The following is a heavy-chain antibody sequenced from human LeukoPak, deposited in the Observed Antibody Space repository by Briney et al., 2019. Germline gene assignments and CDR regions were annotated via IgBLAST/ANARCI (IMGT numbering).Heavy chain of an antibody. V-gene: IGHV3-66*01. J-gene: IGHJ4*02. CDR1: GFTVSSNY. CDR2: IYSGGST. D-gene: IGHD2-21*02. CDR3: ARDAVGYCGGDCYFDY. Sequence: PGRSLRLSCAASGFTVSSNYMSWVRQAPGKGLEWVSVIYSGGSTYYADSVKGRFTISRDNSKNTLYLQMNSLRAEDTAVYYCARDAVGYCGGDCYFDYWGQGTLVTVSS.